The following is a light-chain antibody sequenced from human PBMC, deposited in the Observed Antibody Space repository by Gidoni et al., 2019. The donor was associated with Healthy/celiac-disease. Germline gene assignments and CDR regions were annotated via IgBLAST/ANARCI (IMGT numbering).Light chain of an antibody. CDR1: QSMSSW. J-gene: IGKJ4*01. CDR3: QQYNSYPLT. CDR2: KAS. V-gene: IGKV1-5*03. Sequence: DIQMTQSPSTLSASVGDRVTITCRASQSMSSWLAWYQQKPGKAPKLLIYKASSLESGVPSRFSGSGSGTEFTLTISSLQPDDFATYYCQQYNSYPLTFXGXTKVXIK.